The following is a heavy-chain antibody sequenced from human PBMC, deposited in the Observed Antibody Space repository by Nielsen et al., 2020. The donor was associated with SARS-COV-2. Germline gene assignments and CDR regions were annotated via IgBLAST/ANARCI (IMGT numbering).Heavy chain of an antibody. D-gene: IGHD2-2*03. J-gene: IGHJ6*02. CDR1: GNSVSSGGYY. CDR3: ARLGIVVVPAGKIYYYYGMDV. CDR2: IDFSGRT. V-gene: IGHV4-61*08. Sequence: SETLSLTCTVSGNSVSSGGYYWSWIRQPPGKGLEWIGYIDFSGRTHYTPSLRSRVTISVDTSKNQFSLNLNSVSAADTAVYYCARLGIVVVPAGKIYYYYGMDVWGQGTTVTVSS.